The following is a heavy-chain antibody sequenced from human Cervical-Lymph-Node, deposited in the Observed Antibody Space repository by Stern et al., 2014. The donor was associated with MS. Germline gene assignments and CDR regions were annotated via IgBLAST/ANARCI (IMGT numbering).Heavy chain of an antibody. Sequence: VQLVQSGAEVKRPGASVKVSCKASGYTFTGYHIHWVRQAPGQGLEWMGRINPNSGGTRYAQKFQGRVTMTRDTSINTAYMELRRLTSDDTAVYYCASRGDIRRDVFDIWGQGTMVTVSS. J-gene: IGHJ3*02. V-gene: IGHV1-2*06. CDR3: ASRGDIRRDVFDI. CDR1: GYTFTGYH. CDR2: INPNSGGT. D-gene: IGHD3-10*01.